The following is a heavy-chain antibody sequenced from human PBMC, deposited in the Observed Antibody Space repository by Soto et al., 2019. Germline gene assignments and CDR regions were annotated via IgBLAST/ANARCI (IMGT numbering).Heavy chain of an antibody. CDR1: GGTFSSYT. J-gene: IGHJ6*03. Sequence: QVQLVQSGAEVKKPGSSVKVSCKASGGTFSSYTISWVRQAPGQGLEWMGRIIPILGRANYAQKFQGRVTITADKSTSTADMELSSLRSDDTAVYYCSRGDSSSPPIGVYYYYYMDVWGKGTTVTVSS. CDR2: IIPILGRA. V-gene: IGHV1-69*08. CDR3: SRGDSSSPPIGVYYYYYMDV. D-gene: IGHD6-6*01.